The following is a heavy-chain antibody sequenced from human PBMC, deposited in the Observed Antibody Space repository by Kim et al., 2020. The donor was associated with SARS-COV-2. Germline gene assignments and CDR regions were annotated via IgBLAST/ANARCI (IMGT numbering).Heavy chain of an antibody. J-gene: IGHJ4*02. D-gene: IGHD1-1*01. CDR2: ISYDGSNK. CDR3: ARAGTGSLYYFDY. Sequence: GGSLRLSCAASGFTFSSYGMHWVRQAPGKGLEWVAVISYDGSNKYYADSVKGRFTISRDNSKNTLYLQMNSLRAEDTAVYYCARAGTGSLYYFDYWGQGTLVTVSS. V-gene: IGHV3-30*03. CDR1: GFTFSSYG.